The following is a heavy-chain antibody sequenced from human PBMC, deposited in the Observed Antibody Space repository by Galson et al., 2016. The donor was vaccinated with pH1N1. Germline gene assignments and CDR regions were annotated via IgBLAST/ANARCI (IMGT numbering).Heavy chain of an antibody. V-gene: IGHV1-2*02. Sequence: SVKVSCKASGYTFTGYYMHWVRQAPGQGLEWMGWINPNSGGRNYAQKFQGRATMTTDTSTSTAYMELRSLRSDDTAVYYCARVVEWELGHWFDPWGQGTLVTVSS. CDR2: INPNSGGR. CDR3: ARVVEWELGHWFDP. J-gene: IGHJ5*02. D-gene: IGHD1-26*01. CDR1: GYTFTGYY.